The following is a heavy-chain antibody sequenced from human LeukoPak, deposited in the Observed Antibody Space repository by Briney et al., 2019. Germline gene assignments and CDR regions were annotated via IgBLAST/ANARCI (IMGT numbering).Heavy chain of an antibody. V-gene: IGHV1-18*04. Sequence: GASVKVSCKASGYTFTGYYMHWVRQAPGQGLEWMGWISAYNGNTKYAQMLQGRVTMTTDTSTSTAYMELRSLRSDDTAVYYCARQTYYSDSSGYYRGDDAFDIWGQGTMVTVSS. CDR1: GYTFTGYY. CDR2: ISAYNGNT. D-gene: IGHD3-22*01. CDR3: ARQTYYSDSSGYYRGDDAFDI. J-gene: IGHJ3*02.